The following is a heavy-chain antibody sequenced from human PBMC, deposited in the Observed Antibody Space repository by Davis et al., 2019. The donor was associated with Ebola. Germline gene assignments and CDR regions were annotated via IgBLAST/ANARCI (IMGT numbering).Heavy chain of an antibody. D-gene: IGHD2-2*03. Sequence: SETLSLTCTVSGGSISDGDSYWTWIRQPPGKGLEWIGYIYYSGSTYYNPSLKSRVTISVDTSKNQFSLKLSSVTAADTAVYYCASGYCSSTSCYTGLFYYWGQGTLVTVSS. CDR2: IYYSGST. V-gene: IGHV4-30-4*01. CDR3: ASGYCSSTSCYTGLFYY. J-gene: IGHJ4*02. CDR1: GGSISDGDSY.